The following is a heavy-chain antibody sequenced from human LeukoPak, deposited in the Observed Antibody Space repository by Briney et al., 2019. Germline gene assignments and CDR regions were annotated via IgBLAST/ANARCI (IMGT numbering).Heavy chain of an antibody. J-gene: IGHJ6*03. CDR3: AREGYCSSTSCYLMDV. D-gene: IGHD2-2*01. V-gene: IGHV3-21*01. CDR2: ISSSSSYI. CDR1: GFTFSSYS. Sequence: SGGSLRLSGAASGFTFSSYSMTWVRQAPGKGLDWFSSISSSSSYIYYADSVKGRFTISRGNAKNSLYLQMNSLRAEDTAVYYCAREGYCSSTSCYLMDVWGKGTTVTVSS.